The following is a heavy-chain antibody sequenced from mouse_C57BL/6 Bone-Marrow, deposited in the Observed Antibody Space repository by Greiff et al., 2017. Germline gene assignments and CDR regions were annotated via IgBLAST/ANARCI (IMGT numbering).Heavy chain of an antibody. CDR1: GYAFSSSW. CDR3: ATYYSNYVFYFDY. D-gene: IGHD2-5*01. Sequence: VQLQQSGPELVKPGASVKISCKASGYAFSSSWMNWVKQRPGKGLEWIGRIYPGDGDTNYNGKFKGKATLTADKSSSKAYMQLSSLTSEDSAVYFCATYYSNYVFYFDYWGQGTTLTVSS. CDR2: IYPGDGDT. V-gene: IGHV1-82*01. J-gene: IGHJ2*01.